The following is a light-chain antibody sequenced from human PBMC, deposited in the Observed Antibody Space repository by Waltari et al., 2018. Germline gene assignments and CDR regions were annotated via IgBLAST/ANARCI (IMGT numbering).Light chain of an antibody. J-gene: IGLJ3*02. V-gene: IGLV2-14*03. CDR2: DVS. Sequence: QSALTQPASVSGSPGQSITISCTGTSSDVGGYNYVSWYQQHPGKAPKLMLSDVSNRPSGVSNRFSGSKSGNTASLTISGLQAEDGADYYCSSYTSSSTLWVFGGGTKLTVL. CDR3: SSYTSSSTLWV. CDR1: SSDVGGYNY.